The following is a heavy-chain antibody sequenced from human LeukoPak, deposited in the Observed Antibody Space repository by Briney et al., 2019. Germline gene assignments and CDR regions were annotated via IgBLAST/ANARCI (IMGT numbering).Heavy chain of an antibody. V-gene: IGHV3-53*01. CDR2: MYTGGST. Sequence: PGGSLRLSCAASGFTISTYYMSWVRQAPGKGLEWVSVMYTGGSTYYADSVKGRFTISRDNSKNTLYLQMNSLRAEDTALYYCARAPFYYDSSGYPYFDGWGQGTLVTVSS. CDR1: GFTISTYY. J-gene: IGHJ4*02. CDR3: ARAPFYYDSSGYPYFDG. D-gene: IGHD3-22*01.